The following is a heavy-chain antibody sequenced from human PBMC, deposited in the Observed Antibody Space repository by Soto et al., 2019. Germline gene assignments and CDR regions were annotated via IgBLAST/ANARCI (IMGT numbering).Heavy chain of an antibody. J-gene: IGHJ6*02. CDR3: ARDLGPGANPYYYYGTDV. CDR1: GFTISSNS. CDR2: IYSGGST. D-gene: IGHD1-26*01. Sequence: RXLRLSCADSGFTISSNSMSEVLQAQGKGLEWVSVIYSGGSTYYADSVKGRFTISRDNSKNTLYLQMNSLRAEDTAVYYCARDLGPGANPYYYYGTDVCGQGTTVTVSS. V-gene: IGHV3-53*01.